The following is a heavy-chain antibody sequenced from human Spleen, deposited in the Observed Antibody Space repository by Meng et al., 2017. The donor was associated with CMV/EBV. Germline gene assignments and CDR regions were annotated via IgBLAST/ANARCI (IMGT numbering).Heavy chain of an antibody. Sequence: RLSCAASGFSVSSNYESWVRQAPGEGLEWVSVTYSNGDTYYADSVKGRFTISRDNSKNTLFLQMNSLRPEDTAVYYCARDPAPDMDSWGQGTLVTVSS. CDR1: GFSVSSNY. J-gene: IGHJ4*02. V-gene: IGHV3-66*03. CDR2: TYSNGDT. CDR3: ARDPAPDMDS. D-gene: IGHD2-15*01.